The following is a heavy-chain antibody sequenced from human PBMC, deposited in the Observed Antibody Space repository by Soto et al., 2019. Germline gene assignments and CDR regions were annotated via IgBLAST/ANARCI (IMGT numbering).Heavy chain of an antibody. CDR2: ISGSGGST. CDR1: GFTFSSYA. D-gene: IGHD5-12*01. Sequence: GGSLRLSCAASGFTFSSYAMSWVRQAPGKGLEWVSAISGSGGSTYYADSVKGRFTISRDNSKNTLYLQMNSLRAEDTAVYYCAKGRIGSGYDLGGYFDYWGQGTLVTVSS. CDR3: AKGRIGSGYDLGGYFDY. V-gene: IGHV3-23*01. J-gene: IGHJ4*02.